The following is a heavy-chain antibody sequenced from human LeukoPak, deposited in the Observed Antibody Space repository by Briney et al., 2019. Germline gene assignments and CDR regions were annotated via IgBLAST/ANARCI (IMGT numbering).Heavy chain of an antibody. J-gene: IGHJ5*02. D-gene: IGHD1-26*01. Sequence: GGSLRLSCAASGFTFSTYAMTWVRQAPGKGLEWVSLISGTGGSTYYADSVKGRFTISRDNSKNTLYLQMNSLRTEDTAVYYCAKDYEPLVGVHRWGDWFDPWGQGTLVTVSS. CDR2: ISGTGGST. CDR3: AKDYEPLVGVHRWGDWFDP. V-gene: IGHV3-23*01. CDR1: GFTFSTYA.